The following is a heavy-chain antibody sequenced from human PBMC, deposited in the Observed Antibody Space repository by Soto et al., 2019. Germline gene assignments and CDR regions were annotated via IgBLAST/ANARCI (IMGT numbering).Heavy chain of an antibody. J-gene: IGHJ4*02. D-gene: IGHD5-18*01. CDR3: ARERKGGYSYVYFDY. V-gene: IGHV4-30-4*01. CDR2: IYYSGST. CDR1: GGSISSGDYY. Sequence: SETLSLTCTVSGGSISSGDYYWSWIRQPPGKGLEWIGYIYYSGSTYYNPSLKSRVTISVDTSKNQFSLKLSSVTAADTAVYYCARERKGGYSYVYFDYGGQGTLVTVSS.